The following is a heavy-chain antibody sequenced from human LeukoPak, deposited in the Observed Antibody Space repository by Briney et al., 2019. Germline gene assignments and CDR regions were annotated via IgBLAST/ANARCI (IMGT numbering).Heavy chain of an antibody. CDR1: GGSFSDYY. Sequence: SETLSLTCAVYGGSFSDYYWSWIRQPPGKGLEWIGEINHSGSTNYNPSLKSRVTISVDTSKNQFSLKLSSVTAADTAVYYCASSSGYCSSTSCYPSYYFDYWGQGTLVTVSS. V-gene: IGHV4-34*01. D-gene: IGHD2-2*01. J-gene: IGHJ4*02. CDR3: ASSSGYCSSTSCYPSYYFDY. CDR2: INHSGST.